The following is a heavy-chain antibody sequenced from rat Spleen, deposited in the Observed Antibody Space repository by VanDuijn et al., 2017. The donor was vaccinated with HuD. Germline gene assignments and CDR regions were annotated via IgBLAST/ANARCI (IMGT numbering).Heavy chain of an antibody. CDR2: IIYDGSRT. V-gene: IGHV5S10*01. Sequence: EVQLVESDGGLVQPGRSLKLSCAASGFTFSDYNMAWVRQSPKKGLEWVSTIIYDGSRTFYRDSVKGRFTISRDNARSTLYLQMDSLRSEDTATYYCARRGNNFAFDYWGQGVMVTVSS. CDR3: ARRGNNFAFDY. J-gene: IGHJ2*01. CDR1: GFTFSDYN. D-gene: IGHD1-10*01.